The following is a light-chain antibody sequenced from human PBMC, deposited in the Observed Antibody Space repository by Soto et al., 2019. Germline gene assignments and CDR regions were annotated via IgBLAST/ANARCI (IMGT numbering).Light chain of an antibody. CDR3: QQRSNWPLT. CDR2: GAS. CDR1: QSVSSNY. J-gene: IGKJ4*01. V-gene: IGKV3D-20*02. Sequence: EIVLTQSPGTLSLSPGEGATLSCRASQSVSSNYLAWYQQKPGQAPRLLIYGASSRATGIPDRFSGSGSGTDFTLTISSLEPEDFAVYYCQQRSNWPLTFGGGTKVDIK.